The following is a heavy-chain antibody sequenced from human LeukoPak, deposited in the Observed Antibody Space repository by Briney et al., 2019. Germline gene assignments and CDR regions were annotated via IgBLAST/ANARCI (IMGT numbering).Heavy chain of an antibody. V-gene: IGHV4-59*12. D-gene: IGHD2-15*01. CDR3: ARARGWSLTWFDY. CDR2: ISYSGST. J-gene: IGHJ4*02. Sequence: PSETLSLTCTVSGGSISSYYWSWIRQPPGKGLEWIGYISYSGSTNYNPSLKSRLTISVDMSKSQFSLKLSSMTAADTAVYYCARARGWSLTWFDYWGQGTLVTVSS. CDR1: GGSISSYY.